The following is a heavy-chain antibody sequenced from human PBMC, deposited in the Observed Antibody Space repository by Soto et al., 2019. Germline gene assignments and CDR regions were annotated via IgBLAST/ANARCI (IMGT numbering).Heavy chain of an antibody. CDR1: GFRYTSFG. CDR2: ISGLSATT. V-gene: IGHV3-48*02. Sequence: DVVLVNSGGGFVRPGESLRLSCGASGFRYTSFGMNWVRQGPGKGLEWLSYISGLSATTYYADSVRGRFTVSRDNDMNLLFLQLNKLRDDDTAVYYCTRGGAARPDYWGQGSRVVVSS. J-gene: IGHJ4*02. D-gene: IGHD2-15*01. CDR3: TRGGAARPDY.